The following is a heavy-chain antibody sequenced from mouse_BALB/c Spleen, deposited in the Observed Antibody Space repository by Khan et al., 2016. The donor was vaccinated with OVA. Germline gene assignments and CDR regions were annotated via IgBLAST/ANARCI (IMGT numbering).Heavy chain of an antibody. CDR3: AREEASYRSDGWFSY. CDR2: INPSNGYT. CDR1: GYTFTTYT. J-gene: IGHJ3*01. D-gene: IGHD2-14*01. V-gene: IGHV1-4*01. Sequence: QVQLQQSGAELARPGASVKMSCKASGYTFTTYTMHWVKQRPGQGLEWIGYINPSNGYTNYSQKFKDKSTLTADKSSSQAYMQLSSLTSDYSAVYYSAREEASYRSDGWFSYWGQGTLVTVSA.